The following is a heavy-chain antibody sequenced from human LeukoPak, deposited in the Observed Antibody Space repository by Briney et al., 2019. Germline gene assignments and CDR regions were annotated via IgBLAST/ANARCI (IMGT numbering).Heavy chain of an antibody. CDR3: ARVYTGSSWDYYYYMDV. V-gene: IGHV4-38-2*01. J-gene: IGHJ6*03. CDR1: GFTVSSNY. Sequence: PGGSLRLSCAASGFTVSSNYMSWVRQPPGKGLEWIGTIYHSESPYYNPSLKSRVTISVDTSKNHFSLRLRSLTAADTAVYYCARVYTGSSWDYYYYMDVWGKGTTVTVSS. CDR2: IYHSESP. D-gene: IGHD6-13*01.